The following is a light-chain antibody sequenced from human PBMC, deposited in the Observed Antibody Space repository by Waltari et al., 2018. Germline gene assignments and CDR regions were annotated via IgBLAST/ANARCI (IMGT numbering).Light chain of an antibody. Sequence: QSVLTQPPSASGTPGQRVTISCSGSSPNIGSNYVYWYQQPPGPAPKPLIYTSDQRPSGVPDRFSGSKSGTSASLAISGLRSEDEADYYCAAWDDSLSGRVFGGGTKLTVL. J-gene: IGLJ3*02. CDR3: AAWDDSLSGRV. CDR2: TSD. V-gene: IGLV1-47*01. CDR1: SPNIGSNY.